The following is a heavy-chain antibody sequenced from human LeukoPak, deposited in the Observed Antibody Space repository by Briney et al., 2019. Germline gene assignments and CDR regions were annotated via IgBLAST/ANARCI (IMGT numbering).Heavy chain of an antibody. J-gene: IGHJ4*02. CDR3: AIGCSSTSCPGPFDY. CDR1: GGSFTGYY. CDR2: INHSGST. V-gene: IGHV4-34*01. D-gene: IGHD2-2*01. Sequence: PSETLSLTCAVYGGSFTGYYWSWIRQPPGKGLEWIGEINHSGSTNYNPSLKSRVTISVDTSKNQFSLKLSSVTAADTAVYYCAIGCSSTSCPGPFDYWGQATLVTVSS.